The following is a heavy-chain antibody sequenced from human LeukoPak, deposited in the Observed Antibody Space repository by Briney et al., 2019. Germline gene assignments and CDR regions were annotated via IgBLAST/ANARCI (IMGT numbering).Heavy chain of an antibody. Sequence: ASVKVSCKASGYTLTNYGISWVRQAPGQGLEWMGWVSTYNGRTNYGQRFQGRVTMTTDTSTNTAYMELRNLRSDDTAVYYCARDRHFTVSPMGPWGQGTLVTVSS. CDR1: GYTLTNYG. J-gene: IGHJ5*02. D-gene: IGHD3-10*01. CDR2: VSTYNGRT. CDR3: ARDRHFTVSPMGP. V-gene: IGHV1-18*01.